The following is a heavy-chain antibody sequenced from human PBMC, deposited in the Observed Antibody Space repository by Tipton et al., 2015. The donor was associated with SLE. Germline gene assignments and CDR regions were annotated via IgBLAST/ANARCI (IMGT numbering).Heavy chain of an antibody. D-gene: IGHD5-24*01. CDR2: IYYSGST. V-gene: IGHV4-31*03. CDR1: GGSISSSSDY. J-gene: IGHJ3*02. CDR3: ASKDGYNSPVAFDI. Sequence: TLSLTCTVSGGSISSSSDYWGWIRQHPGKGLEWIGCIYYSGSTYYNPSLKSRVTISVDTSKNQFSLKLSSVTAADTAVYYCASKDGYNSPVAFDIWGQGTMVTVSS.